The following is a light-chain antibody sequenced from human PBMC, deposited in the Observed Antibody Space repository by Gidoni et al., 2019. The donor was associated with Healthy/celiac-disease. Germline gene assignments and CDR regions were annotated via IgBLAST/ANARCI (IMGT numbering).Light chain of an antibody. J-gene: IGKJ2*01. CDR1: QSVSSSY. CDR3: QQYGSSRT. V-gene: IGKV3-20*01. CDR2: GAS. Sequence: EMVLTQSPGTLSLSPGERATLSCRASQSVSSSYLAWYQQKPGQAPRLLIYGASSRATGTPDRFSGSGSGTDFTLSISRLEPEDFAVYYCQQYGSSRTFGQXTKLEIK.